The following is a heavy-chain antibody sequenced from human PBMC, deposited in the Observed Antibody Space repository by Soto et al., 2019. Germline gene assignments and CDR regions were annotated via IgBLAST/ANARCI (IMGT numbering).Heavy chain of an antibody. CDR3: ARSDYVSMVRGVHYYYYGMDV. CDR2: IYPGDSDT. J-gene: IGHJ6*02. V-gene: IGHV5-51*01. CDR1: GYTFTNYW. D-gene: IGHD3-10*01. Sequence: PGESLKISCKASGYTFTNYWIGWVRQMPGKGLEWMGIIYPGDSDTRYSPSFQGQVTISADKSISTAYLQWSSLKASDTAMYYCARSDYVSMVRGVHYYYYGMDVWGQGTTVTVSS.